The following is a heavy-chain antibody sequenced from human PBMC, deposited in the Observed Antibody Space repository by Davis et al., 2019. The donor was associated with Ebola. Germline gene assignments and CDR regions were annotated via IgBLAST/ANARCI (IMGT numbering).Heavy chain of an antibody. CDR3: AKGTTCDY. V-gene: IGHV3-NL1*01. J-gene: IGHJ4*02. D-gene: IGHD1/OR15-1a*01. CDR1: GFTFSSYS. CDR2: LSNSGGST. Sequence: GESLKISCAASGFTFSSYSMNWVRQAPGKGLEWVSALSNSGGSTNYADSVKGRLTISRDNSKNTLYLQMNSLRAEDTAVYYCAKGTTCDYWGQGTLVTVSS.